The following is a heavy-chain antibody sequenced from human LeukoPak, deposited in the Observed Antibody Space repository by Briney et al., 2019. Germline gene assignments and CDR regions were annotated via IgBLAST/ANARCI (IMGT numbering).Heavy chain of an antibody. J-gene: IGHJ4*02. V-gene: IGHV1-8*01. CDR2: INPNSGNT. D-gene: IGHD6-19*01. Sequence: ASVKVSCKASGYTFTSYDINWVRQATGQGLEWMGWINPNSGNTGYAQKFQGRVTMTRNTSISTAYMELSSLRSEDTAVYYCARGKRGLGIAVAVVYWGQGTLVTVSS. CDR3: ARGKRGLGIAVAVVY. CDR1: GYTFTSYD.